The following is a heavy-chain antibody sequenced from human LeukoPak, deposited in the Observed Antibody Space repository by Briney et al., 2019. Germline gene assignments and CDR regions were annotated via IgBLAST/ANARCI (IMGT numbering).Heavy chain of an antibody. CDR1: GGSISSYY. J-gene: IGHJ6*03. Sequence: SETLSLTCTVSGGSISSYYWSWIRQPPGKGLEWIGYIYYSGSTNYTPSLKSRVTISVDTSKNQFSLKLSSVTAADTAVYYCARDSSSWYYRPTYYYYYYYMDVWGKGTTVTVSS. CDR3: ARDSSSWYYRPTYYYYYYYMDV. V-gene: IGHV4-59*01. CDR2: IYYSGST. D-gene: IGHD6-13*01.